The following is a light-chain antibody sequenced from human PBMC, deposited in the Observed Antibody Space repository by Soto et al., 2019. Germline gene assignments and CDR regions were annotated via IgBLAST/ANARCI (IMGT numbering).Light chain of an antibody. Sequence: IQMNQSASSLSASVGDRVTITCQASQDVGNCLNWYQQKAGRAPKFLMQDASNLETGVPSRFSGSGSGKYFSFTITSLQPEDFATYSCQRLNSYPLTFGGGSKVDIK. CDR1: QDVGNC. CDR3: QRLNSYPLT. J-gene: IGKJ4*01. V-gene: IGKV1-33*01. CDR2: DAS.